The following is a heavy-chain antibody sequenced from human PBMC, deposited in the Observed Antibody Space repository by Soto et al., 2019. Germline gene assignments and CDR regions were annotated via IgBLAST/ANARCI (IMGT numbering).Heavy chain of an antibody. CDR1: GFTFGDYW. Sequence: GGSLRLSCAASGFTFGDYWMHWVRQPPGKGPEWVSRMTGDGRTTQYADSVKGRFTASRDNAKSTLYLEMNSLSAEDTAVYYCATAEVDFWGPGTPVTVSS. V-gene: IGHV3-74*03. J-gene: IGHJ4*02. CDR3: ATAEVDF. CDR2: MTGDGRTT.